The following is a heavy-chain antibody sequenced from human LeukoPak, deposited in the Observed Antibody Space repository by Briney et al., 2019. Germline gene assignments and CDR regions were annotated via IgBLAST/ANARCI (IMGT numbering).Heavy chain of an antibody. Sequence: GGSLRLSCAASGFTFSSYGMHWVRQAPGKGLEWVSYISSSSSTIYYADSVKGRFTISRDNAKNSLYLQMNSLRAEDTAVYYCARGPYNWNPHYMDVWGKGTTVTVSS. CDR2: ISSSSSTI. J-gene: IGHJ6*03. CDR3: ARGPYNWNPHYMDV. CDR1: GFTFSSYG. V-gene: IGHV3-48*01. D-gene: IGHD1-20*01.